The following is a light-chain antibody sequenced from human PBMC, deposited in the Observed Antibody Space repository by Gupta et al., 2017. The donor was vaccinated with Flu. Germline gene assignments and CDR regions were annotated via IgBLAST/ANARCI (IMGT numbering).Light chain of an antibody. CDR1: KSVSTY. Sequence: EIVLTQSPATLSLSPGARAILSCRASKSVSTYLPWYQQKPGQAPRLLMYDTSKRPAGSPARIRSSGSGTDCTLTISTLEPEDFAVYYCKQRINLRMYTFGQGTMLEIK. V-gene: IGKV3-11*01. J-gene: IGKJ2*01. CDR2: DTS. CDR3: KQRINLRMYT.